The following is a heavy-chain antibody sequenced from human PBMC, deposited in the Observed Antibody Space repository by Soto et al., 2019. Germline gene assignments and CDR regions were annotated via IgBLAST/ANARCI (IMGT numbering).Heavy chain of an antibody. Sequence: PGESLKISCKGFGYTYPSYWIGWVRQMPGKGLEWMGIIYPEDSDTRYSPSFQGQVTISADRSISTAYLQWSSLKASDTAMYYCARRILLWSVRDAFDIWGQGKMVTVSS. J-gene: IGHJ3*02. D-gene: IGHD3-10*01. CDR2: IYPEDSDT. V-gene: IGHV5-51*01. CDR3: ARRILLWSVRDAFDI. CDR1: GYTYPSYW.